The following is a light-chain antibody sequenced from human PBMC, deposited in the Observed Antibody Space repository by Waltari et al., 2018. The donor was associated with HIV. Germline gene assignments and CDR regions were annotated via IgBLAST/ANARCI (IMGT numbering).Light chain of an antibody. J-gene: IGLJ3*02. V-gene: IGLV2-11*01. CDR1: SRGVGSYNY. CDR3: CSYAGMYTWV. CDR2: DVS. Sequence: QSSLTQPRPVSGSPGQSVTHFCPGPSRGVGSYNYVSCYQQHPGKAPKVMIYDVSKRPSGVPDRFSGSKSGKTASLTISGLQAEDEADYYCCSYAGMYTWVFGGGTKLTVL.